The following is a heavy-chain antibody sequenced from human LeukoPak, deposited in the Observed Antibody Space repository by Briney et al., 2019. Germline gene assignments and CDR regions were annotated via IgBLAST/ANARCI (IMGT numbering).Heavy chain of an antibody. V-gene: IGHV1-46*01. D-gene: IGHD2-8*01. CDR2: INLSGGST. J-gene: IGHJ4*02. CDR1: GYTFTSYY. Sequence: ASVKVSCKASGYTFTSYYMHWVRQAPGQGLEWMGIINLSGGSTSYAQKFQGRVTMTRDTSTSTVYMELSSLRSEDTAVYYCARDLGYCTNGVCYDLYYWGQGTLVTVSS. CDR3: ARDLGYCTNGVCYDLYY.